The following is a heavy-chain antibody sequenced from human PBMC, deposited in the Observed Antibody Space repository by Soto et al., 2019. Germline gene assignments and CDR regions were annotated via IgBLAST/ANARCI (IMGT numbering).Heavy chain of an antibody. CDR3: ARVNTYGVVNWLDP. D-gene: IGHD4-17*01. CDR2: IYYGGST. Sequence: GPVEASETLSLTCAVSGGSISSGGYSWSWIRQFPGKGLEWIGYIYYGGSTYYNPSLTSRVFISVDTSKNQFSLHLTSVTATDTAIYYCARVNTYGVVNWLDPWDPGTLVTVSS. V-gene: IGHV4-31*11. CDR1: GGSISSGGYS. J-gene: IGHJ5*02.